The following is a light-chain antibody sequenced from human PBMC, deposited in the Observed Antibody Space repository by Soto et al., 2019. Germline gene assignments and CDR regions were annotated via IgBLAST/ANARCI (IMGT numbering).Light chain of an antibody. J-gene: IGLJ3*02. V-gene: IGLV3-21*04. CDR1: NIGSKS. CDR2: YDS. CDR3: QVWDSSSDHPGV. Sequence: SYELTQPPSVSVARGKTARITCGGNNIGSKSVHWYQQKPGQAPVLVIYYDSDRPSGIPERFSGSNSGNTAALTISRVEAGDEADYYCQVWDSSSDHPGVFGRGTKLTVL.